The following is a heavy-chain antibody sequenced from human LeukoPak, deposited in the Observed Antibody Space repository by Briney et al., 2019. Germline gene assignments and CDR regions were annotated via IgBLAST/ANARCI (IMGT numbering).Heavy chain of an antibody. V-gene: IGHV4-39*01. J-gene: IGHJ6*02. CDR3: ARLERITIFGVVIDGMDV. CDR1: GGSISNSSYY. D-gene: IGHD3-3*01. Sequence: SETLSLTCTVSGGSISNSSYYWGWIRQPPGKGLEWIGSIYYSGSTYYNPSLKSRVTISVDTSKNQFSLKLSSVTAADTAVYYCARLERITIFGVVIDGMDVWGQGTTVTVSS. CDR2: IYYSGST.